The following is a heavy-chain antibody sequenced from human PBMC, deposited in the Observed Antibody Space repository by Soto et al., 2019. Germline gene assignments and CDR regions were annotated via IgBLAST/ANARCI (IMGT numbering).Heavy chain of an antibody. CDR3: ARVFRIFGVVTTFDY. J-gene: IGHJ4*02. CDR1: GGTISSGGYY. Sequence: QVQLQESGPGLVKPSQTLSLTCTVSGGTISSGGYYWSWIRQHPGKGLEWIGYIYYSGSTYYNPSLKSRVTISVDTSKNQFSLKLSSVTAADTAVYYCARVFRIFGVVTTFDYWGQGTLVTVSS. CDR2: IYYSGST. V-gene: IGHV4-31*03. D-gene: IGHD3-3*01.